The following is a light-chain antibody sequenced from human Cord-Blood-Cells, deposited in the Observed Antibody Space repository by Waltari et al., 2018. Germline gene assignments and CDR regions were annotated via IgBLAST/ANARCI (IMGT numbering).Light chain of an antibody. V-gene: IGKV3D-15*01. CDR1: QSVSSN. J-gene: IGKJ1*01. Sequence: EIVMTHSPATLSVPPGERATPSCRASQSVSSNLAWYQQKPGQAPRLLIYGASTRATGIPARFSGSGSGTEFTLTISSLQSEDFAVYYCQQYNNWPPTFGQGTKVEIK. CDR2: GAS. CDR3: QQYNNWPPT.